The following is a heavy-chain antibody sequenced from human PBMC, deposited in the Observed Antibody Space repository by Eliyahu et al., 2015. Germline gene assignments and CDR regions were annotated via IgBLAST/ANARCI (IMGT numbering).Heavy chain of an antibody. D-gene: IGHD2-15*01. CDR2: FNGGGGGT. CDR1: GFSFSTSA. J-gene: IGHJ3*02. CDR3: ARWSPRLDAFDI. V-gene: IGHV3-23*01. Sequence: ASGFSFSTSAMGWVRQTPKKGLEWVSVFSAFNGGGGGTFYPDSLKGRFTISRDNSKNTLYLQMNSLRAEDTAVYYCARWSPRLDAFDIWGQGTTVTVSS.